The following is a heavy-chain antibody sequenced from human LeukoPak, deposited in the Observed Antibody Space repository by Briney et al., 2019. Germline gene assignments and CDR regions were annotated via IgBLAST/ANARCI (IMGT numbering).Heavy chain of an antibody. V-gene: IGHV3-23*01. J-gene: IGHJ5*02. Sequence: GGSLRLSCAASGFTFSSYGMSWVRQAPGKGLEWVSAISGSGGSTYYADSVKGRFTISRDNSKNTLYLQMNSLRAEDTAVYYCAKIKFGELFRWFDPWGQGTLVTVSS. CDR2: ISGSGGST. CDR1: GFTFSSYG. D-gene: IGHD3-10*01. CDR3: AKIKFGELFRWFDP.